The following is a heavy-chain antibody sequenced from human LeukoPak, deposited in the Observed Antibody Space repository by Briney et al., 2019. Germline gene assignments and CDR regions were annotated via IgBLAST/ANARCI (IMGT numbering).Heavy chain of an antibody. J-gene: IGHJ4*02. CDR3: ARDSGRVTTWYYFDY. CDR2: ISSSSSYI. D-gene: IGHD4-11*01. V-gene: IGHV3-21*01. CDR1: GFTFSSYS. Sequence: GGSLRLSCAASGFTFSSYSMTWVRQAPGKGLEWVSSISSSSSYIYYADSVKGRFTISRDNAKNSLYLQMNSLRAEDTAVYYCARDSGRVTTWYYFDYWGQGTLVTVSS.